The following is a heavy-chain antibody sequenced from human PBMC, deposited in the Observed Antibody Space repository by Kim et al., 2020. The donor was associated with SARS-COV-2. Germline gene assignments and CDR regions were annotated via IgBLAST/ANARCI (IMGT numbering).Heavy chain of an antibody. Sequence: ASVKVSCKASGYTFTSYYMHWVRQAPGQGLEWMGIINPSGGSTSYAQKFQGRVTMTRDTSTSTVYMELSSLRSEDTAVYYCSRDLTTVTTYDYYYYGMGVRRQGTTVTVSS. D-gene: IGHD4-17*01. CDR3: SRDLTTVTTYDYYYYGMGV. CDR2: INPSGGST. J-gene: IGHJ6*02. V-gene: IGHV1-46*01. CDR1: GYTFTSYY.